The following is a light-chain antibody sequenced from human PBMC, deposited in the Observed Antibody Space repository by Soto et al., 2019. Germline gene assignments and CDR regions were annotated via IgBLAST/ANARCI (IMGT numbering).Light chain of an antibody. Sequence: IVMSQSPATPSVSPGERATLSCRASQSVSSDLAWYHQKPGQAPRLLIYGASTRATGIPARFSGSGSGTEFTLTINSLQSEDFAVYYCQQYNNWPRTFGQGTMV. CDR3: QQYNNWPRT. V-gene: IGKV3-15*01. CDR2: GAS. CDR1: QSVSSD. J-gene: IGKJ1*01.